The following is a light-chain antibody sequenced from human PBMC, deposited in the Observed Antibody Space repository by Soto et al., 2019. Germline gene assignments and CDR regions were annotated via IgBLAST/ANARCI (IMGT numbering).Light chain of an antibody. V-gene: IGKV3-11*01. CDR1: QSVRSY. J-gene: IGKJ1*01. CDR3: QHYNNWPPWT. Sequence: EIVLTQSPATLSLSPGERATLSCRASQSVRSYLAWYQQKPGQTPRLLIYDAFNRATGIPARFSGSGSGTEFTLTISTLQSEDFAIYYCQHYNNWPPWTFGQGTKVDIK. CDR2: DAF.